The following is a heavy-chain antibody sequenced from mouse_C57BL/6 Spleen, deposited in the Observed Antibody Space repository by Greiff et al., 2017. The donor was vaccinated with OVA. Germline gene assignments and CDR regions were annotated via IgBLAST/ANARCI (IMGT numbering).Heavy chain of an antibody. D-gene: IGHD4-1*01. J-gene: IGHJ1*03. CDR1: GYSITSDY. Sequence: EVQLQQSGPGLAKPSQTLSLTCSVTGYSITSDYWNWIRKFPGNKLEYMGYISYSGSTYYNPSLNSGNSITRDTSNNQYYLQLNSVTTEDTATYYCARWIGTGTGYFDVWGTGTTVTVSS. V-gene: IGHV3-8*01. CDR3: ARWIGTGTGYFDV. CDR2: ISYSGST.